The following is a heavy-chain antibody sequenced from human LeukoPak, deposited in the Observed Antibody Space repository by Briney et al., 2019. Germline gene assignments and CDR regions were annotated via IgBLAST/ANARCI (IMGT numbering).Heavy chain of an antibody. D-gene: IGHD3-10*01. Sequence: PSETLSLTCAVYGGSFSGYYWSWIRQPPGKGLEWIGYIYYSGSTNYNPSLKSRVTISVDTSKNQFSLKLSSVTAADTAVYYCARGSSYWYFDLWGRGTLVTVSS. CDR2: IYYSGST. CDR3: ARGSSYWYFDL. V-gene: IGHV4-59*01. J-gene: IGHJ2*01. CDR1: GGSFSGYY.